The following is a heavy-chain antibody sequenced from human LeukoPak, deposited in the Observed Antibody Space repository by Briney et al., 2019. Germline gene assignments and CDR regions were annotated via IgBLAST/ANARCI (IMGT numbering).Heavy chain of an antibody. CDR1: GFTFSSYA. CDR3: ARVFIVGVITPPTDY. D-gene: IGHD1-26*01. CDR2: ISGSGGST. Sequence: PGGSLRLSCAASGFTFSSYAMSWVRQAPGKGLEWVSAISGSGGSTYYADSVKGRFTISRDNSKNTLYLQMNSLRAEDTAVYYCARVFIVGVITPPTDYWGQGTLVTVSS. V-gene: IGHV3-23*01. J-gene: IGHJ4*02.